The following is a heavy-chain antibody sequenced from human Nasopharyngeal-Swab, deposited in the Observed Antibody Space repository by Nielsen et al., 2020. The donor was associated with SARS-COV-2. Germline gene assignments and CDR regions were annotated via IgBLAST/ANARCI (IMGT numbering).Heavy chain of an antibody. CDR3: AKIPGSYEFENDAFDI. Sequence: SLKISCAASGFTFDDYAMHWVRQAPGKGLEWVPGICWNWGSIGYADSVKGRFTISRDNAKNSLYLQMKSLRAEDTALYYCAKIPGSYEFENDAFDIGDQGTIDTVSS. J-gene: IGHJ3*02. V-gene: IGHV3-9*01. CDR2: ICWNWGSI. D-gene: IGHD1-26*01. CDR1: GFTFDDYA.